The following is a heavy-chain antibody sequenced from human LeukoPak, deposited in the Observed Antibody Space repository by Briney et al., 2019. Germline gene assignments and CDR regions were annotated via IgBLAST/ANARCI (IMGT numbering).Heavy chain of an antibody. Sequence: GGSLRLSCAASGFTFSSYAMSWVRQAPGKGLEWVSAISSSGGSTYYADSVKGWFTISRDNSKNTLYLQMNSLRAEDTAVYYCAREQGGSFDYWGQGTLVTVSS. D-gene: IGHD1/OR15-1a*01. CDR2: ISSSGGST. V-gene: IGHV3-23*01. J-gene: IGHJ4*02. CDR1: GFTFSSYA. CDR3: AREQGGSFDY.